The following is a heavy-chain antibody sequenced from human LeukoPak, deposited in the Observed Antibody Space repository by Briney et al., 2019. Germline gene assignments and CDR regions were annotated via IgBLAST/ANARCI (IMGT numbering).Heavy chain of an antibody. CDR2: ISIDGAKT. J-gene: IGHJ6*04. CDR3: AKGEGGGSSWYDFYDYGMDV. CDR1: GFTFNNFA. D-gene: IGHD2-2*01. Sequence: PGTSPRLSCAASGFTFNNFAMHWVRLAPGKGLEWVVVISIDGAKTYSADSVKGRFTISRDNSKKTLYLKMNTVRAEDTAVYYCAKGEGGGSSWYDFYDYGMDVWGKGTTVTVSS. V-gene: IGHV3-30*18.